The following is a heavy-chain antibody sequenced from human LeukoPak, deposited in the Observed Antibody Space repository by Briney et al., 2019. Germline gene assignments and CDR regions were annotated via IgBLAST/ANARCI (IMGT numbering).Heavy chain of an antibody. D-gene: IGHD6-19*01. Sequence: ASVKVSCKASGYTFTSYYMHWVRQAPGQGLEWMGIINPSGGSTSYAQKFQGRVTMTRDMSTSTDYMELSSLRSEDTAVYYCARDHKQWLAFDYWGQGTLVTVSS. V-gene: IGHV1-46*01. J-gene: IGHJ4*02. CDR3: ARDHKQWLAFDY. CDR2: INPSGGST. CDR1: GYTFTSYY.